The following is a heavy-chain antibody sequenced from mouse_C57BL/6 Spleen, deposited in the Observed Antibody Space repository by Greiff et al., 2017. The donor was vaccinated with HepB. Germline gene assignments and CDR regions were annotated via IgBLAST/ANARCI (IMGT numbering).Heavy chain of an antibody. V-gene: IGHV2-6*01. CDR1: GFLLTSYG. D-gene: IGHD2-4*01. CDR3: ASRDYDGAWFAY. CDR2: IWGVGST. J-gene: IGHJ3*01. Sequence: VKVVESGPGLVAPSQSLSITCTVSGFLLTSYGVDWVRQSPGKGLEWLGVIWGVGSTNYNSALKSRLSISKDNSKSQVFLKMNSLQTDDTAMYYCASRDYDGAWFAYWGQGTLVTVSA.